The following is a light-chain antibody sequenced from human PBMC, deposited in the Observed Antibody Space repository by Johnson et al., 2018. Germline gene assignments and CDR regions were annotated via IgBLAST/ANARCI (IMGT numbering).Light chain of an antibody. CDR1: SSNIGNNY. Sequence: QSVLTQPPSVSAAPGQKVTISCSGSSSNIGNNYVSWYQQLPGTAPKLLIYENNKRPSGIPDRFSGSKSGTSATLGITGLQTGEEGDEYCGTWDRSLSAGNVVGTGTKVTVL. J-gene: IGLJ1*01. V-gene: IGLV1-51*02. CDR2: ENN. CDR3: GTWDRSLSAGNV.